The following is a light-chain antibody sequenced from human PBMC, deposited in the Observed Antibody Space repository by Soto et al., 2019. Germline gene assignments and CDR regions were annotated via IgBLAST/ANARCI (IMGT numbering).Light chain of an antibody. J-gene: IGKJ1*01. CDR3: PQVYTTPCT. CDR1: QGISSY. CDR2: ALL. Sequence: DVQLTQSPASLSASVGDRVTITCRASQGISSYLNWYQQKPGKAPKLLIYALLNLQSGVTSRFRGSGSWTDFTLTINSLQPEDFSTSYCPQVYTTPCTFGQGTKVEIK. V-gene: IGKV1-39*01.